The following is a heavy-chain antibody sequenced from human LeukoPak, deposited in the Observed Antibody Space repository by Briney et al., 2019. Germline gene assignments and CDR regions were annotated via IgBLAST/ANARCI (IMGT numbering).Heavy chain of an antibody. D-gene: IGHD6-13*01. V-gene: IGHV4-38-2*01. Sequence: EWIGNLYHSGSTYYNPSLKSRVTISVDTSKNQFSLKLSSVSAADTAVYYCARLYTGSWYFGYWGQGTLVTVSS. CDR2: LYHSGST. J-gene: IGHJ4*02. CDR3: ARLYTGSWYFGY.